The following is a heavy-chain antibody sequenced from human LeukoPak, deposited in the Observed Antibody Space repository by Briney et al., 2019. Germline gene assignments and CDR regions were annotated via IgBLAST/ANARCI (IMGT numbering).Heavy chain of an antibody. D-gene: IGHD2-15*01. CDR3: AQQVVGTSDTFDV. V-gene: IGHV4-59*01. J-gene: IGHJ3*01. CDR1: GASIRSFY. CDR2: ISYSGST. Sequence: SETLPLTCSVSGASIRSFYWSWIRQSPGKGLEWIGYISYSGSTKYNPSLKSRATMSADTSKSQLSLRLNSVTAADTAVYFCAQQVVGTSDTFDVWGQGTLVTVSS.